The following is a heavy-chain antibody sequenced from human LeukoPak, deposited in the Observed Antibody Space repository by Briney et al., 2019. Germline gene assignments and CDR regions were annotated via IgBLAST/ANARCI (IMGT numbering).Heavy chain of an antibody. CDR1: GYSFTNYW. CDR3: ARQDGEFYGMDV. CDR2: IYPGDSET. V-gene: IGHV5-51*01. J-gene: IGHJ6*02. Sequence: ESLKISWKGSGYSFTNYWIAWVRQMPGKGLEWMGIIYPGDSETRYSPSFQGKVTISADKSSSTAYLQWGSLKASDTAMYFCARQDGEFYGMDVWGQGTTVTVSS.